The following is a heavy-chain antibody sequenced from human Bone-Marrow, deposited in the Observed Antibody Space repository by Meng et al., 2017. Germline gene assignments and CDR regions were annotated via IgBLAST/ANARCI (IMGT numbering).Heavy chain of an antibody. V-gene: IGHV1-2*04. Sequence: ASVKVSCKASGYTFSNYYIHWVRQAPGQGFEWMGWINPYTAATKLAQNFQGWVTMTRDTSITTAYMELRRLRSDDTAVYYCARDFALYHYDRSGSYCDHWGQGTLVTVSS. D-gene: IGHD3-22*01. CDR2: INPYTAAT. J-gene: IGHJ4*02. CDR1: GYTFSNYY. CDR3: ARDFALYHYDRSGSYCDH.